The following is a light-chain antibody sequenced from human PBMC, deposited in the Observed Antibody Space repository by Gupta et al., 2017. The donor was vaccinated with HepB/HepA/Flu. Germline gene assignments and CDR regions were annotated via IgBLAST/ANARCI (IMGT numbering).Light chain of an antibody. CDR1: QSVSVY. CDR2: DGS. J-gene: IGKJ5*01. CDR3: QQRSNWPIT. Sequence: EIVLTQSPATLSLSPGERATLSCRASQSVSVYLAWYQQKPGQAPRLLIYDGSSRATGMPARFSGSGSGTEFTLTISSLEPEDFAVYYCQQRSNWPITFGLGTQMEIK. V-gene: IGKV3-11*01.